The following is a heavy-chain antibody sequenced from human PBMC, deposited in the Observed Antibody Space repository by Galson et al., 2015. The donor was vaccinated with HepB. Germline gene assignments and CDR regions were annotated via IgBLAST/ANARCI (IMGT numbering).Heavy chain of an antibody. J-gene: IGHJ4*02. CDR3: ARVGGGN. CDR1: GFTFSSYA. V-gene: IGHV3-30-3*01. CDR2: ISYDGSNK. Sequence: SLRLSCAASGFTFSSYAMHWVRQAPGKGLEWVAVISYDGSNKYYADSVKGRFTISRDNSKNTLYLQMNSLRAEDTAVYYCARVGGGNWGQGTLVTVSS.